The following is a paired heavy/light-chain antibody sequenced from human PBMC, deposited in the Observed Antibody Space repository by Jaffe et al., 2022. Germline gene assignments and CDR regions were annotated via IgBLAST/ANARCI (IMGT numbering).Heavy chain of an antibody. CDR2: SNDSGGF. V-gene: IGHV4-34*01. CDR3: ARGWGFYYESSGWYFGY. D-gene: IGHD3-22*01. Sequence: QVHLQQWGAGLLQPSETLSLTCAVYGGSFSGHYWNWIRQPPGKGLEWIGESNDSGGFNYNPSLKSRVTISVDTSKKQFSLKLSSVTATDTAVYYCARGWGFYYESSGWYFGYWGQGTLVTVSS. CDR1: GGSFSGHY. J-gene: IGHJ4*02.
Light chain of an antibody. CDR3: QQYNNWPRT. Sequence: EIVMTQSPATLSVSPGERATLSCRASQSVNSNLAWYQQKPGQAPRLLINGASTRATGIPARFSGSGSGTEFTLTISSLQSEDFAVYYCQQYNNWPRTFGQGTKVEI. CDR2: GAS. V-gene: IGKV3-15*01. CDR1: QSVNSN. J-gene: IGKJ1*01.